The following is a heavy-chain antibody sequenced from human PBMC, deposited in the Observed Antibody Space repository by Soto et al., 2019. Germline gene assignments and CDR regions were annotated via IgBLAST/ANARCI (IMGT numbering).Heavy chain of an antibody. D-gene: IGHD1-7*01. Sequence: PSETLSLTCTVSGDSVGSRTSYWSWFRQPPGKGLEWIGYAANSGTTNYNPSLKSRVTLSLETSNNQFSLKLASVNAADTAVYYCAMDGNYRYFDSWGQGVMVTVS. V-gene: IGHV4-61*01. CDR1: GDSVGSRTSY. CDR2: AANSGTT. CDR3: AMDGNYRYFDS. J-gene: IGHJ4*02.